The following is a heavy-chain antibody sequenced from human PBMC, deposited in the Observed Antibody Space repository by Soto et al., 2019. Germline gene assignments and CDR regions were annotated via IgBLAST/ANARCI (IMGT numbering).Heavy chain of an antibody. J-gene: IGHJ5*02. V-gene: IGHV1-8*01. CDR2: MNPNSGDT. D-gene: IGHD6-6*01. CDR3: ARGGYSSSSGSRGNWFDP. CDR1: GYTFISYD. Sequence: ASVKVSCKASGYTFISYDINWVRQAAGQGLEWMGWMNPNSGDTGYAQQFQGRVTMTRNTSISTAYMELSSLRSEDTAVYYCARGGYSSSSGSRGNWFDPWGQGTLVTVSS.